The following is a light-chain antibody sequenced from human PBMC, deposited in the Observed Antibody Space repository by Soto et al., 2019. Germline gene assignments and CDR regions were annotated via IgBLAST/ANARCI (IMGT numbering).Light chain of an antibody. Sequence: DIQMTQSPSSLSASVGDRVTITCRASQGISNYLAWYQQKPGKVPKLLIYAASTLQSGVPSRFSGRGSGTDFTLTISSLQPEDVAPYYCQKYNSAPWTFVQATKVEIK. CDR1: QGISNY. CDR3: QKYNSAPWT. J-gene: IGKJ1*01. V-gene: IGKV1-27*01. CDR2: AAS.